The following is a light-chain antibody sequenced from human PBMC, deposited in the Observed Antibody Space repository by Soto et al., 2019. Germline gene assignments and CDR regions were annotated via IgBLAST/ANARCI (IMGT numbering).Light chain of an antibody. J-gene: IGKJ3*01. CDR2: EIS. CDR1: QSLVHSDGNTH. V-gene: IGKV2-24*01. Sequence: DIVLTQTPLSLPVTLGQPASISCRSGQSLVHSDGNTHLSWVQQRPGQPPRLLIYEISKRFSGVPDRFSGSGAGTDFTLKISRVEAEDVGVYYCLQVSQDAGFTFGPGTKVDIK. CDR3: LQVSQDAGFT.